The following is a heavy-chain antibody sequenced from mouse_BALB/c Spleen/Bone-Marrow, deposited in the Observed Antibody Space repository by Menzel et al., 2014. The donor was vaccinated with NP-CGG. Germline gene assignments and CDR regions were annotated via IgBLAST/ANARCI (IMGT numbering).Heavy chain of an antibody. Sequence: VQLQQSGAELARPGASVKLSCKASGYTFTSYWMEWVKQRPGQGLEWIGAIYPGDGDTRYTQKFKGKATLTADKSSSTAYMQLSSLASEDSAVYYCARERGSSLLLSHQAWFVYWGQGTLVTVSA. V-gene: IGHV1-87*01. CDR1: GYTFTSYW. D-gene: IGHD1-2*01. CDR3: ARERGSSLLLSHQAWFVY. J-gene: IGHJ3*01. CDR2: IYPGDGDT.